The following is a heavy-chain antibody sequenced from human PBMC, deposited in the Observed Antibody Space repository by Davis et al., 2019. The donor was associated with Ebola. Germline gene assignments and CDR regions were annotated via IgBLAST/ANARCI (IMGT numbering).Heavy chain of an antibody. D-gene: IGHD3-22*01. Sequence: PGGSLRLSCAASGFTFSSYSMNWVRQAPGKGLEWVSSISSSSSYIYYADSVKGRFTISRDNAKNSLYLQMNSLRAEDTAVYYCASRAPRTSSGYYLIGAFDIWGQGTMVTVSS. V-gene: IGHV3-21*01. CDR2: ISSSSSYI. CDR3: ASRAPRTSSGYYLIGAFDI. J-gene: IGHJ3*02. CDR1: GFTFSSYS.